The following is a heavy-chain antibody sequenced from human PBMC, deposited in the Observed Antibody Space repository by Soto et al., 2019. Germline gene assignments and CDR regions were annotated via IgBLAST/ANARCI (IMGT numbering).Heavy chain of an antibody. CDR2: ISYDGNKI. CDR3: AKVGDVYNSFFDY. D-gene: IGHD1-1*01. V-gene: IGHV3-30*18. J-gene: IGHJ4*02. CDR1: GFTFSNFG. Sequence: GGSLRLSCVASGFTFSNFGMHWVRQAPGQGLEWVAVISYDGNKIYYVDSVKGRFTISRDISKNTLYLQMNSLRAEDTAVYYCAKVGDVYNSFFDYWGQGALVTVSS.